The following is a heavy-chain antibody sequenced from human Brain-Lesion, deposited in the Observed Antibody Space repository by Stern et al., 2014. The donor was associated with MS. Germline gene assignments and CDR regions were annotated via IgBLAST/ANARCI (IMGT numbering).Heavy chain of an antibody. CDR1: GGSISSGGYY. Sequence: QVQLVQSGPGLVKPSQTLSLSCTVSGGSISSGGYYWSWIRQPAGKGLEWIGRIFNSVTTSYTPPLKRRVTISIDTSKTQFSLRLNPMTAADTAVYYCARGRVVPGFQYYATDVWGQGTTVIVSS. CDR2: IFNSVTT. J-gene: IGHJ6*02. CDR3: ARGRVVPGFQYYATDV. D-gene: IGHD2-2*01. V-gene: IGHV4-61*02.